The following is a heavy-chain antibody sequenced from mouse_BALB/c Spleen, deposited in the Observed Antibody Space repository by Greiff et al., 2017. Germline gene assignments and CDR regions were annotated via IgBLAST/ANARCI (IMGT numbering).Heavy chain of an antibody. D-gene: IGHD2-3*01. J-gene: IGHJ4*01. CDR1: GFTFSSFG. CDR2: ISSGSSTI. V-gene: IGHV5-17*02. Sequence: EVHLVESGGGLVQPGGSRKLSCAASGFTFSSFGMHWVRQAPEKGLEWVAYISSGSSTIYYADTVKGRFTISRDNPKNTLFLQMTSLRSEDTAMYYCARDGGDYWGQGTSVTVSS. CDR3: ARDGGDY.